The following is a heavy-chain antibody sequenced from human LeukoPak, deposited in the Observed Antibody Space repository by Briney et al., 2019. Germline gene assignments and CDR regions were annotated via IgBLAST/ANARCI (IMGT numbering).Heavy chain of an antibody. D-gene: IGHD6-19*01. J-gene: IGHJ4*02. V-gene: IGHV3-30*18. Sequence: GGSLRLSCAASGFTFSSYGMHWVRQAPGKGMEWVGIISYDGNNEYYADSVKGRFTISRDNSKNTLYLQMNSLRTDDTAVYYCAKEGYSGGRVHPYFDYWGQGTLVTVSS. CDR2: ISYDGNNE. CDR3: AKEGYSGGRVHPYFDY. CDR1: GFTFSSYG.